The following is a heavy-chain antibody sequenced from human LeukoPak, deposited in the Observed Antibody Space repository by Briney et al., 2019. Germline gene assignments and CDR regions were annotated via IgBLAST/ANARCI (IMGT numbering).Heavy chain of an antibody. CDR3: ARARFGELGVPDFDY. J-gene: IGHJ4*02. V-gene: IGHV3-30*04. CDR1: GFTFSSYA. Sequence: GGSLRLSCAASGFTFSSYAMHWVRQAPGKGLEWVAVISYDGSNKYYADSVKGRFTISRDKSKNMLYVQMNSLRAEDTAVYYCARARFGELGVPDFDYWGQGTLVTVSS. D-gene: IGHD3-10*01. CDR2: ISYDGSNK.